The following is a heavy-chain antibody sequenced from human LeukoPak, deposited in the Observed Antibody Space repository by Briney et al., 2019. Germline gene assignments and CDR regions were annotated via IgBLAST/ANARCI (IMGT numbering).Heavy chain of an antibody. Sequence: PGGSLRLSCAASGFTFDDYAMHWVRQAPGKGLEWVSGISWNSGSIGYADSVKGRFTISRDNAKNTLYLQMNSLRAEDTAVYYCARGDYCSGGSCYLDYWGQGTLVTVSS. CDR3: ARGDYCSGGSCYLDY. CDR2: ISWNSGSI. D-gene: IGHD2-15*01. CDR1: GFTFDDYA. J-gene: IGHJ4*02. V-gene: IGHV3-9*01.